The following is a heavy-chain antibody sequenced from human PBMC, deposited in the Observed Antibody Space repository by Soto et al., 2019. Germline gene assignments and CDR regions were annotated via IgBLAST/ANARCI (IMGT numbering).Heavy chain of an antibody. CDR1: GGTFSSYT. J-gene: IGHJ4*02. V-gene: IGHV1-69*01. CDR3: ARVVVGSRLSLDY. CDR2: ISPIFGTP. D-gene: IGHD1-26*01. Sequence: QVQLVQSGAEVKKPASSVTVSCKASGGTFSSYTISWVRQAPGQGLEWMAGISPIFGTPIYAQKFQDRVTITADDPTMTAYMEMNRLTSEDTAVYYCARVVVGSRLSLDYWGQGTLVTIS.